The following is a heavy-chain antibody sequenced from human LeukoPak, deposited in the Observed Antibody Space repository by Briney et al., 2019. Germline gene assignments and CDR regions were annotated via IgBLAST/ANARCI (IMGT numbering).Heavy chain of an antibody. D-gene: IGHD3-22*01. CDR2: ISYDGSNK. Sequence: GRSLRLSCAASGFSFSSYAMHWVRQAPGKGLEWVAVISYDGSNKYYADSVKGRFTISRDNARNSLFLQMNSLRDEDTAMYYCAISRYNSDSSAYYPDHWGQGTLVTVSS. V-gene: IGHV3-30-3*01. CDR1: GFSFSSYA. CDR3: AISRYNSDSSAYYPDH. J-gene: IGHJ4*02.